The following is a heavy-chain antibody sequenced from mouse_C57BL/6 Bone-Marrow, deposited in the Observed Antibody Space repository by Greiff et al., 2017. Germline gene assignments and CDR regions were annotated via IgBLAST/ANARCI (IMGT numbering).Heavy chain of an antibody. J-gene: IGHJ4*01. Sequence: QVQLQQPGAELVRPGTSVKLSCKASGYTFTSYWMHWVKQRPGQGLEWIGVIDPSDSYTNYNQKFKGKATLTVDTSSSTAYMQLSSLTSEDSAVYYCANSLRNYPPMDYWGQGTSVTVAS. CDR1: GYTFTSYW. CDR3: ANSLRNYPPMDY. V-gene: IGHV1-59*01. CDR2: IDPSDSYT. D-gene: IGHD1-1*01.